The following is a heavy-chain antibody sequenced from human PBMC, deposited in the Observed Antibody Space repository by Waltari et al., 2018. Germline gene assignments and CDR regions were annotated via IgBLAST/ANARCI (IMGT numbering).Heavy chain of an antibody. Sequence: EVQLVESGGDLVQPGRSLRLSCAASGFNFYDFAIHWVRQAPGKGLEWVSSISWNSNNIVYADSVQGRFTTSRDSAKSSLYLEMNNLRPEDTALYFCAKDRVRSPGYYGMDVWGQGTTVTVSS. CDR3: AKDRVRSPGYYGMDV. V-gene: IGHV3-9*01. J-gene: IGHJ6*02. CDR2: ISWNSNNI. CDR1: GFNFYDFA.